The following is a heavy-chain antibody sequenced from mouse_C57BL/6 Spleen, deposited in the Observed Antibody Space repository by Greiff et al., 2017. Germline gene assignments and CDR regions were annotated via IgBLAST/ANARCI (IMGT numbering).Heavy chain of an antibody. J-gene: IGHJ4*01. V-gene: IGHV2-5*01. CDR1: GFSLTSYG. Sequence: QVQLQQPGPGLVQPSPSLSITCTVSGFSLTSYGVHWVRQSPGKGLEWLGVIGRGGSTDYNAAFMSRLSITKDNSKSQVFFKMNSLQADDTAIYYCAKNVATDYAMDYWGQGTSVTVSS. D-gene: IGHD1-1*01. CDR2: IGRGGST. CDR3: AKNVATDYAMDY.